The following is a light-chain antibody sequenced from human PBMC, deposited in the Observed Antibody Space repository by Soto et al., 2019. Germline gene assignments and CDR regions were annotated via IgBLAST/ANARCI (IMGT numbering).Light chain of an antibody. J-gene: IGKJ1*01. CDR3: QQYGYASWT. Sequence: ELVLTQSPGPLSLSPGERATLCYRVGHSVSSSYLAWYQQKAGQAPRLLIYSASSRATGIPDRFSGSGSGADYTLTISRLEPEDFAVYYCQQYGYASWTFGQGATVDI. CDR2: SAS. V-gene: IGKV3-20*01. CDR1: HSVSSSY.